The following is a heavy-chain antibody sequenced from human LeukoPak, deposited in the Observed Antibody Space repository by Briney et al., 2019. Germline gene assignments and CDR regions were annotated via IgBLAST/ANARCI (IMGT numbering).Heavy chain of an antibody. CDR1: DGAIAGYS. Sequence: SETLSLTCTVSDGAIAGYSWSWIRQPPGKGLEWIGYIYYSGSTYYNPSLKSRVTISVDTSKNQFSLKLSSVTAADTAVYYCARRPYYDILTGYYPGRYNWFDPWGQGTLVTVSS. V-gene: IGHV4-59*12. CDR2: IYYSGST. CDR3: ARRPYYDILTGYYPGRYNWFDP. J-gene: IGHJ5*02. D-gene: IGHD3-9*01.